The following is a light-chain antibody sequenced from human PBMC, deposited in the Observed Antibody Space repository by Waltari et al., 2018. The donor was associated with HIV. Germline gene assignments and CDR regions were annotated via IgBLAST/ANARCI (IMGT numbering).Light chain of an antibody. CDR1: SSDVVVYNY. J-gene: IGLJ1*01. CDR3: CSYAGSSTYV. Sequence: QSALTQPASVSGSRGQSITISCTGTSSDVVVYNYVSWYQQHPGKAPKLMIYDVSKRPSGVSNRFSGSKSGNTASLTISGLQAEDEADYCCCSYAGSSTYVFGTGTKVTVL. CDR2: DVS. V-gene: IGLV2-23*02.